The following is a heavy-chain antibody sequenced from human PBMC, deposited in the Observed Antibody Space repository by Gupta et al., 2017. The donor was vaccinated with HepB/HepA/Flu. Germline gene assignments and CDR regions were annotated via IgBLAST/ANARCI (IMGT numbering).Heavy chain of an antibody. CDR2: IYWNDDK. J-gene: IGHJ4*02. D-gene: IGHD5-18*01. CDR3: AHSSDTAMVPGVFDY. V-gene: IGHV2-5*01. CDR1: GFSLSTSGVG. Sequence: QITLKASGPTLVKPTQTLPLTCTFSGFSLSTSGVGVGWIRQPPGKALEWLALIYWNDDKRYSPSLKSRLTITKDTSKNQVVLTMTNMDPVDTATYYCAHSSDTAMVPGVFDYWGQGTLVTVSS.